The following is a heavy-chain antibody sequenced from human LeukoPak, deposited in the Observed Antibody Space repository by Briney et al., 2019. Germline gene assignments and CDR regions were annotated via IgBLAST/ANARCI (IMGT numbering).Heavy chain of an antibody. CDR3: ARSGDDYGVSWFDP. Sequence: SETLSLTCTVSGYSISSGYYWGWIRQPPGKGLEWIGSIYHSGSTYYNPSLKSRVTISVDTSKNQFPLKLSSVTAADTAVYYCARSGDDYGVSWFDPWGQGTLVTVSS. CDR1: GYSISSGYY. V-gene: IGHV4-38-2*02. CDR2: IYHSGST. J-gene: IGHJ5*02. D-gene: IGHD4-17*01.